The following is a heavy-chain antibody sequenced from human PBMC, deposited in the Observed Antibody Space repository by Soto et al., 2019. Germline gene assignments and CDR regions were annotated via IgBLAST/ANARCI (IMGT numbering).Heavy chain of an antibody. D-gene: IGHD2-8*01. CDR2: ISGDGYNK. CDR3: ARDVGRCKLMFDY. Sequence: GGSRRLACAASGFLFSGYGMGWVRQAPGKGLEWVSTISGDGYNKHSADSVEGRFTISRENSKNTLYMQMKSLRAPETARYYFARDVGRCKLMFDYWGQVLRVTVS. J-gene: IGHJ4*02. CDR1: GFLFSGYG. V-gene: IGHV3-23*01.